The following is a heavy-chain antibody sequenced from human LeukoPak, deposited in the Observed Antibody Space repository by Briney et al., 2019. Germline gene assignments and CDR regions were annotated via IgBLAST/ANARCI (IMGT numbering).Heavy chain of an antibody. CDR3: ARHGTPGTNLNWFDP. D-gene: IGHD1-1*01. CDR2: IYYSGST. CDR1: GGSISSGGYY. Sequence: PSQTLSLTCTVSGGSISSGGYYWSWIRQPPGKGREWIGYIYYSGSTNYNPSLKRRFTISVDTSKSQFSLKLSSVTAADTAVYYCARHGTPGTNLNWFDPWGQGTLVTVSS. J-gene: IGHJ5*02. V-gene: IGHV4-61*08.